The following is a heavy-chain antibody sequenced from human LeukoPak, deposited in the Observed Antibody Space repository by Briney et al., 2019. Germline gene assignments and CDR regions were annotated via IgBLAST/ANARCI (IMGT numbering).Heavy chain of an antibody. D-gene: IGHD6-19*01. CDR1: RFTFNSYA. CDR3: ARKSGSGWPRYFDY. CDR2: ISSSSNTK. Sequence: GGSLRLSCAASRFTFNSYAMSWVRQAPGKGLEWISYISSSSNTKYYADSVEGRFTISRDNAENSLYLQMNSLRAEDTAVYYCARKSGSGWPRYFDYWGQGTLVTVSS. V-gene: IGHV3-48*01. J-gene: IGHJ4*02.